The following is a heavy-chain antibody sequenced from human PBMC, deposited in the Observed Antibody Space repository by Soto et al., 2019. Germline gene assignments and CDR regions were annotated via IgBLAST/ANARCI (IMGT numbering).Heavy chain of an antibody. CDR3: AKDLNWNYFPYYYYGMDV. Sequence: PGGSLRLSCAASGFTFSSYAMSWVRQAPGKGLEWVSAISGSGGSTYYAESVKGRFTISRDNSKNTLYLQMNSLRAEDTAVYYCAKDLNWNYFPYYYYGMDVWGQGTTVTVSS. D-gene: IGHD1-7*01. CDR2: ISGSGGST. J-gene: IGHJ6*02. V-gene: IGHV3-23*01. CDR1: GFTFSSYA.